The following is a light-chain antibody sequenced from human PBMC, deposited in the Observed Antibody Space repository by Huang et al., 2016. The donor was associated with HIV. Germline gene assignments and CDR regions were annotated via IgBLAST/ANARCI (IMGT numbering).Light chain of an antibody. CDR1: QSVLKTSNNKNC. J-gene: IGKJ1*01. Sequence: DIVVTQSPDSLALSLGGRAAINCTASQSVLKTSNNKNCLSWYQLKPGQPPKLLFYWASTRESGVPDLFSGSGSGTHFTLTIASLQAEDVAVYYCHQYYDTPQTFGQGTKVEVK. CDR2: WAS. CDR3: HQYYDTPQT. V-gene: IGKV4-1*01.